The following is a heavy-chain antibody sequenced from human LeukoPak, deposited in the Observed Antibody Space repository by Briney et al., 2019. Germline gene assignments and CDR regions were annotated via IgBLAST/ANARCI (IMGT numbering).Heavy chain of an antibody. V-gene: IGHV3-7*01. J-gene: IGHJ5*02. CDR1: GFKLSNYW. D-gene: IGHD2-15*01. CDR2: INHDGSET. CDR3: AKDRYCSSGSCSQGFDP. Sequence: GGSLRLSCEVSGFKLSNYWMTWVRQAPGKGLEWVANINHDGSETHYVDSVRGRFIISRDNSKNTLYLQMNSLRPEDTAVYYCAKDRYCSSGSCSQGFDPWGQGTLVTVSS.